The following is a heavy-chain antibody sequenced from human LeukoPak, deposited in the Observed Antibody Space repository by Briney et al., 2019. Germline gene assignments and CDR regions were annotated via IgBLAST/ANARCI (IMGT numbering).Heavy chain of an antibody. CDR2: FDPEDGET. J-gene: IGHJ4*02. V-gene: IGHV1-24*01. CDR3: ATGFAYDSSGYYREYYFDY. Sequence: GASVKVSCKVSGYTLTELSMHWVRQAPGEGLEWMGGFDPEDGETIYAQKFQGRVTMTEDTSTDTAYMELSSLRSEDTAAYYCATGFAYDSSGYYREYYFDYWGQGTLVTVSS. CDR1: GYTLTELS. D-gene: IGHD3-22*01.